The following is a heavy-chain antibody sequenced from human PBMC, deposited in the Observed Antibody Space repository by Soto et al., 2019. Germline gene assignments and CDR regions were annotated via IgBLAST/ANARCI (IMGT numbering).Heavy chain of an antibody. CDR3: ARGTDTWFFAL. Sequence: SETLSLTCTVSGGSISSGDYYWSWIRQPPGKGLEWIGYIYYSGNTYYNPSLKSRVTISVDTSKNHFSLKLTSVTAADTAVYYCARGTDTWFFALWGRGTLVTVSS. J-gene: IGHJ2*01. CDR1: GGSISSGDYY. CDR2: IYYSGNT. D-gene: IGHD3-9*01. V-gene: IGHV4-30-4*01.